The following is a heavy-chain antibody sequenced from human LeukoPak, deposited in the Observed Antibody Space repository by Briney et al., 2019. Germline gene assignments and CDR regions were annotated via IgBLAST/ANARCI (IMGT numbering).Heavy chain of an antibody. CDR3: ARDGVSGYDQYYFDY. J-gene: IGHJ4*02. CDR1: GGSISSSSYY. CDR2: IYYSGST. V-gene: IGHV4-39*07. Sequence: PSETLSLTCTVSGGSISSSSYYWGWIRQPPGKGLEWIGSIYYSGSTYYNPSLKSRVTISVDTSKNQFSLKLSSVTAADTAVYYCARDGVSGYDQYYFDYWGQGTLVTVSS. D-gene: IGHD5-12*01.